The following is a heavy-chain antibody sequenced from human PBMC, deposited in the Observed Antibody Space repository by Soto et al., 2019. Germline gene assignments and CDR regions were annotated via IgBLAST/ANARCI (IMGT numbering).Heavy chain of an antibody. CDR1: GYTLTELS. J-gene: IGHJ6*02. Sequence: GASVKVSCKVSGYTLTELSMHWVRQAPGQGLEWMGGIIPVFGTANYAQKFQGRVTITADESTSTAYMELSSLRSEDTAVYYCARPMDIVVVPAAMTWDYYYYGMDVWGQGTTVTVSS. CDR2: IIPVFGTA. D-gene: IGHD2-2*03. V-gene: IGHV1-69*13. CDR3: ARPMDIVVVPAAMTWDYYYYGMDV.